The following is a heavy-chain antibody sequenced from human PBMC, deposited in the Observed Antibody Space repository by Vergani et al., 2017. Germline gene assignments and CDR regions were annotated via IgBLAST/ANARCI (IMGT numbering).Heavy chain of an antibody. CDR1: GGSIASGTYY. Sequence: QVQLQESGPRLVKPSQTLSLTCTVSGGSIASGTYYWSWIRQHPGKGLEWIGYIYYSGSTYYNPSLKSRVTISVDTSKNQFSLKLSSVTAADTAVYYCARDLQGEVPAAHNWFDPWGQGTLVTVSS. CDR3: ARDLQGEVPAAHNWFDP. D-gene: IGHD2-2*01. CDR2: IYYSGST. V-gene: IGHV4-31*03. J-gene: IGHJ5*02.